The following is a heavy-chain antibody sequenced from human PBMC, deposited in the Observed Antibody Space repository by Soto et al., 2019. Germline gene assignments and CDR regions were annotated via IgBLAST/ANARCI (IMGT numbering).Heavy chain of an antibody. D-gene: IGHD3-10*01. CDR3: ARDSRGSELDY. Sequence: SETLSLTCTVSGGSISSGDYYWRWIRQPPGKGLEWIGYIYYSGSTYYNPSLKSRVTISVDTSKNQFSLKLSSVTAADTAVYYCARDSRGSELDYWGQGTLVTVSS. CDR1: GGSISSGDYY. V-gene: IGHV4-30-4*01. J-gene: IGHJ4*02. CDR2: IYYSGST.